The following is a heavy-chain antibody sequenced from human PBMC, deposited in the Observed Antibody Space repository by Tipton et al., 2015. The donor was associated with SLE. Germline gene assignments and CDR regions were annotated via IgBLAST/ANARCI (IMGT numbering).Heavy chain of an antibody. Sequence: TLSLTCTVSGGSISSYYWTWIRQPPGKGLEWIGYIYYSGSTNYNPSLKSRVTISVDTSKNQFSLKLTSVTAADTAVYYCARRMVQGGDALDIWGQGTVVTVSS. CDR2: IYYSGST. D-gene: IGHD3-10*01. V-gene: IGHV4-59*08. CDR3: ARRMVQGGDALDI. J-gene: IGHJ3*02. CDR1: GGSISSYY.